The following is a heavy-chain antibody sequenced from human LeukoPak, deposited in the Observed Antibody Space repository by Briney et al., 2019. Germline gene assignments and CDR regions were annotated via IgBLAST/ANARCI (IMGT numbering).Heavy chain of an antibody. CDR1: GGSFSGYY. D-gene: IGHD6-19*01. J-gene: IGHJ4*02. CDR3: ARSSGWYFLRAYYFDY. Sequence: SETLSLTCAVYGGSFSGYYWSCIRQPPGKGLEWIGEINHRGSTNYNPSLKSRVTISVDTYKNQFSLKLSSVTDADTAVYYCARSSGWYFLRAYYFDYWGQGTLVTVSS. CDR2: INHRGST. V-gene: IGHV4-34*01.